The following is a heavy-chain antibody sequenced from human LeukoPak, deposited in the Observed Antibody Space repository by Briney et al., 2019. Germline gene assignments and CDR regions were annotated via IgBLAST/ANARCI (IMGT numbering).Heavy chain of an antibody. CDR2: IYYSGST. CDR3: ARLEGGILVVVAD. D-gene: IGHD2-15*01. Sequence: SETLSLTCTVSGASISSYYWSWIRQPPGKGLEWLVYIYYSGSTNYNPSLNSRVTISVDTSKNQFSLKLSSVTAADTAVYYCARLEGGILVVVADWGQGTLVTVSS. J-gene: IGHJ4*02. CDR1: GASISSYY. V-gene: IGHV4-59*08.